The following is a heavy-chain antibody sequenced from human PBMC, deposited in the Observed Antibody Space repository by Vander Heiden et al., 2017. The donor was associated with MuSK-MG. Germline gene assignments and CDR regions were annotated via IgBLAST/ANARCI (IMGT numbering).Heavy chain of an antibody. Sequence: QVQLQPWGAGLLKPSETLSLTCAVYGGSFSGSYWSWIRQPPGNGLEWIGEINHSGSTNYNPSLKSRVTISVDTSKNQFSLKLRSVTAADTAVYYCARLRVIKTRYYYYYYMDVWGKGTTVTVSS. CDR2: INHSGST. CDR3: ARLRVIKTRYYYYYYMDV. CDR1: GGSFSGSY. J-gene: IGHJ6*03. V-gene: IGHV4-34*01.